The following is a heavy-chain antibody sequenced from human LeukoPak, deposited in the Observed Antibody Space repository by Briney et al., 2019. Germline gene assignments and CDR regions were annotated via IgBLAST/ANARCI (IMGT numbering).Heavy chain of an antibody. Sequence: ASVKVSCKASVYTFTNYGISWVRQAPGQGLEWMGWISAYNGNTDYAQNLQGRVTMTTDTLTSTAYMELRSLRSDDTAVYYCARDQSLVAYSSTWFDYWGQGTLVTVSS. CDR3: ARDQSLVAYSSTWFDY. J-gene: IGHJ4*02. CDR1: VYTFTNYG. V-gene: IGHV1-18*01. D-gene: IGHD6-13*01. CDR2: ISAYNGNT.